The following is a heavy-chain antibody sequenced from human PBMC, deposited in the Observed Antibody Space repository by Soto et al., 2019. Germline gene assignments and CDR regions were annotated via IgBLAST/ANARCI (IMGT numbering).Heavy chain of an antibody. J-gene: IGHJ4*02. CDR3: ARGSSGYISSWYYFDY. D-gene: IGHD6-13*01. V-gene: IGHV3-23*01. Sequence: PGWSLRLSCASSVFTFTDYALRWVRQAPGKGLEWVATISGIGGSTYLADSVKGRLSISRDNSKNTVSLLMNSLRAEDTAVYFCARGSSGYISSWYYFDYWGRGTLVTVSS. CDR2: ISGIGGST. CDR1: VFTFTDYA.